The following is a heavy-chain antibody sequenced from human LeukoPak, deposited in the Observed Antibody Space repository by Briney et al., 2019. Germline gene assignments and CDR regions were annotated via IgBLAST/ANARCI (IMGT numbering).Heavy chain of an antibody. CDR3: ARDLSGDQLLSYFDY. J-gene: IGHJ4*02. CDR1: GFTFSDYY. CDR2: ISSSGSTI. V-gene: IGHV3-11*01. D-gene: IGHD2-2*01. Sequence: PGGSLRLSCAASGFTFSDYYMSWIRQAPGKGLEWVSYISSSGSTIYYADSVKGRFTISRDNAKNSLYLQMNSLRAEDTALYYCARDLSGDQLLSYFDYWGQGTLVTVSS.